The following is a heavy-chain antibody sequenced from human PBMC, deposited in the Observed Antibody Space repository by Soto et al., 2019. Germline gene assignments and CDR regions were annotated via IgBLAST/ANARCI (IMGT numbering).Heavy chain of an antibody. J-gene: IGHJ6*02. CDR2: IYPGDSDT. CDR1: GYSFTSYW. D-gene: IGHD6-6*01. V-gene: IGHV5-51*01. Sequence: GESLKISCKGSGYSFTSYWIGWVRQMPGKGLEWMGIIYPGDSDTRYSPSFQGQVTISADKSISTAYLQWSSLKASDTAMYYCASYSSSPTTSYYYYYYGMGVWGQGTTVTVSS. CDR3: ASYSSSPTTSYYYYYYGMGV.